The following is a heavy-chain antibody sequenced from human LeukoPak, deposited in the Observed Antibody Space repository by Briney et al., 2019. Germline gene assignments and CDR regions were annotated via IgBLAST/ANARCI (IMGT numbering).Heavy chain of an antibody. Sequence: SETLSLTCAVYGGSFSGYYWSWIRQPPGKGLEWIGEINHSGSTNYNPSLKSRVTISVDTSKNQFSLKLSSVTAADTAVYYCARDIPMGEVVPAARFDPWGQGTLVTVSS. J-gene: IGHJ5*02. CDR1: GGSFSGYY. CDR2: INHSGST. CDR3: ARDIPMGEVVPAARFDP. D-gene: IGHD2-2*01. V-gene: IGHV4-34*01.